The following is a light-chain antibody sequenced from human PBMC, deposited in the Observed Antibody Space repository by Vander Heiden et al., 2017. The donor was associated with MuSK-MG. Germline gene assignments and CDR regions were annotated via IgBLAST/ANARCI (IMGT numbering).Light chain of an antibody. CDR2: DAS. J-gene: IGKJ4*01. V-gene: IGKV3-11*01. Sequence: EIVLTQSPATLSLSPGERATLSCRATQSVDGYLAWYQQKPGQAPRLFIYDASTRATGIPARFSGSGSGTDFSLTISSLESEDFAVYYCQHRRTFGGGTKVEIK. CDR1: QSVDGY. CDR3: QHRRT.